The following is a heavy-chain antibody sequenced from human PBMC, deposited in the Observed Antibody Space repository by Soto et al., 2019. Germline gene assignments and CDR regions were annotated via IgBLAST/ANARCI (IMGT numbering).Heavy chain of an antibody. V-gene: IGHV3-7*01. J-gene: IGHJ4*02. CDR1: GFTFSSYW. Sequence: EVQLVESGGGLVQPGGSLRLSCAASGFTFSSYWMSWVRQAPGKGLEWVANIKQDGSEKYYVDSVKGRFTISRDNAKNSLYLQMNSLRAEDTAVYYCASRAYDYIWGSPSSGSFDYWGQGTLVTVSS. D-gene: IGHD3-16*01. CDR2: IKQDGSEK. CDR3: ASRAYDYIWGSPSSGSFDY.